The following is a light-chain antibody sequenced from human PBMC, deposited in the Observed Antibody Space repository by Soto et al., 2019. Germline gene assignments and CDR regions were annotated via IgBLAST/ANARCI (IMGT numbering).Light chain of an antibody. V-gene: IGKV1-33*01. CDR2: DAS. J-gene: IGKJ4*01. Sequence: DIQMTQSPSSLSAFVGDRVTITCQASQDISKFLNWYQHKPGKAPKLLIYDASNLEAGVPSRFSGSRSGTDFTLTISRLQPEDIATYYCQQYGKRPPGFGGGTKVEIK. CDR3: QQYGKRPPG. CDR1: QDISKF.